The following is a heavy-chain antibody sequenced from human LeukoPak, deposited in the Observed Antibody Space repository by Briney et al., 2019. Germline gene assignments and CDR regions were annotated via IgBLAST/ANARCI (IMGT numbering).Heavy chain of an antibody. V-gene: IGHV4-59*12. CDR3: ARVMVVYYYDSSGYSNWFDP. CDR1: GGSISSYY. D-gene: IGHD3-22*01. J-gene: IGHJ5*02. CDR2: IYYSGST. Sequence: SETLSLTCTVSGGSISSYYWSWIRQPPGKGLEWIGSIYYSGSTYYNPSLKSRVTISVDTSKNQFSLKLSSVTAADTAVYYCARVMVVYYYDSSGYSNWFDPWGQGTLVTVSS.